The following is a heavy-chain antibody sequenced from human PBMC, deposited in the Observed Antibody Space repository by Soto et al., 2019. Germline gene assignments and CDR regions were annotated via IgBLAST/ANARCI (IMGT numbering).Heavy chain of an antibody. J-gene: IGHJ4*02. CDR1: GGSISSYY. V-gene: IGHV4-59*01. CDR3: AGDHSSGWYFDY. Sequence: SETLSPTCIVSGGSISSYYWSWIRQPPGKGREWIGYIYYSGSTNYNPSLKSRVTISVDTSTNQFSLKLSSVTAADTAVYYCAGDHSSGWYFDYWGQGTLVTVSS. CDR2: IYYSGST. D-gene: IGHD6-19*01.